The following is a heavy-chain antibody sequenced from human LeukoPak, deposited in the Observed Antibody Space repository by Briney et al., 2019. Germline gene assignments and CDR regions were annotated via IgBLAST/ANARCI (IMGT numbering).Heavy chain of an antibody. D-gene: IGHD3-10*01. CDR1: GDSVSSNSAA. V-gene: IGHV6-1*01. Sequence: SQTLSLTCAISGDSVSSNSAAWNWIRQSPSRGLEWLGRTYYRSKWYNDYAVSVKSRITINPDTSKNQFSLQLNSVTPEDTAVYYCARALSSDYYGSGSYHWFDPWGQGTLVTVSS. CDR2: TYYRSKWYN. CDR3: ARALSSDYYGSGSYHWFDP. J-gene: IGHJ5*02.